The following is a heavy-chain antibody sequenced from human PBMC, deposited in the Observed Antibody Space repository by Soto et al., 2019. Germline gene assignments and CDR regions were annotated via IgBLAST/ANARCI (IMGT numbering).Heavy chain of an antibody. CDR1: GYTLTGYY. V-gene: IGHV1-2*07. D-gene: IGHD5-18*01. CDR3: ARWMVPKYSYRYRASLWFDP. Sequence: ASVKVSCKASGYTLTGYYMHWVRQAPGQGLEWLGWINPNTGVTKYAHDFQGRVTMNRDTSISTTYMELSRLRSDDTAVYYCARWMVPKYSYRYRASLWFDPWGQGTLVTVSS. CDR2: INPNTGVT. J-gene: IGHJ5*02.